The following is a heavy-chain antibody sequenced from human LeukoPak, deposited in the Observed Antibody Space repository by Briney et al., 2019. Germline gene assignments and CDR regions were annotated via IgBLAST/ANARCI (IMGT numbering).Heavy chain of an antibody. CDR2: IYHSGST. Sequence: PSETLSLTCAVSGYSISSGYYWGWIRQPPGKGLEWIGSIYHSGSTYYNPSLKSRVTISVDTSKNQFSLKLSSVTAADTAAYYCARAAIVVVPAAISSWFDPWGQGTLVTVSS. D-gene: IGHD2-2*02. CDR1: GYSISSGYY. CDR3: ARAAIVVVPAAISSWFDP. J-gene: IGHJ5*02. V-gene: IGHV4-38-2*01.